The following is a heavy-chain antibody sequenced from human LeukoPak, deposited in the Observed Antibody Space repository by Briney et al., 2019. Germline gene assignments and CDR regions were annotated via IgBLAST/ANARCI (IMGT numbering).Heavy chain of an antibody. CDR1: GYTFTSYG. CDR3: ALEMATIRSFDY. J-gene: IGHJ4*02. CDR2: TSAYNGNT. Sequence: GASVKVSCKASGYTFTSYGISWVRQAPGQGIEWMGWTSAYNGNTNYAQKLQGRVTMTTDTSTSTAYMELRSPRSEDTAVYYCALEMATIRSFDYWGQGTLVTVSS. D-gene: IGHD5-24*01. V-gene: IGHV1-18*01.